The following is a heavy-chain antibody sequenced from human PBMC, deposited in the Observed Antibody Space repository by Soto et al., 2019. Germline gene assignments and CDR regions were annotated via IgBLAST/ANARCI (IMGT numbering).Heavy chain of an antibody. Sequence: LRLSCAASGFTFTNYAMSWVRQAPGKGLEWVSGISGSGVNTFYADSVKGRFTISRDNSKITLYLQMNSLRAEDTAVYYCAKDSRYTSWAYYYYGMDVWGQGTTVTVSS. V-gene: IGHV3-23*01. CDR1: GFTFTNYA. D-gene: IGHD1-20*01. CDR3: AKDSRYTSWAYYYYGMDV. CDR2: ISGSGVNT. J-gene: IGHJ6*02.